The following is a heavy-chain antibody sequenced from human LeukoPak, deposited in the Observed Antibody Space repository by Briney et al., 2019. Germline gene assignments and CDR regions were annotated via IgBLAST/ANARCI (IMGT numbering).Heavy chain of an antibody. CDR1: GCTFSSNSYY. CDR3: ARVIQLWFRHADY. J-gene: IGHJ4*02. D-gene: IGHD5-18*01. CDR2: IYYSGST. V-gene: IGHV4-39*07. Sequence: PSETLTLTCTVSGCTFSSNSYYWVRHAQPPGKERVWIGSIYYSGSTYDNPFLRRRAITTENTSKNRLSLKLSSVTAADTAVYYCARVIQLWFRHADYWGQGTLVTVSS.